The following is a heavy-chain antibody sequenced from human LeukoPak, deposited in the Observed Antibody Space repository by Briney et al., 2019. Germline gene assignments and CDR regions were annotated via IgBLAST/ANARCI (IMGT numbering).Heavy chain of an antibody. CDR2: FPNSRTT. Sequence: SETLSLTCTVSGGSISDYYWIWIRQPPGKGLEWIGYFPNSRTTNQNPSLKSRVTMSVDTSKNQFSLKLSSVTAADTAVYYCARGSNGGDYWGQGTLVTV. D-gene: IGHD7-27*01. J-gene: IGHJ4*02. V-gene: IGHV4-59*12. CDR1: GGSISDYY. CDR3: ARGSNGGDY.